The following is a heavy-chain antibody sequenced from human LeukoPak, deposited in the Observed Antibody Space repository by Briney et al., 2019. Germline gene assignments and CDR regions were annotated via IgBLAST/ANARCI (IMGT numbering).Heavy chain of an antibody. CDR2: ISGSGGST. J-gene: IGHJ4*02. CDR1: GFTFSSYA. V-gene: IGHV3-23*01. Sequence: GGSLRLSCAASGFTFSSYAMSWVRQAPGKGLEWVSAISGSGGSTYYADSVKGRFTISRDNSKNTLYLQMNTVRAEDTAVDSCSNPYHGDYFDHWGQGTLVTVSS. CDR3: SNPYHGDYFDH. D-gene: IGHD2-2*01.